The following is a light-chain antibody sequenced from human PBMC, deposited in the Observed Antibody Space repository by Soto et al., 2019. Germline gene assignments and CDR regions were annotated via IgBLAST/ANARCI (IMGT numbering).Light chain of an antibody. CDR3: HFYDSSLSAAV. V-gene: IGLV1-40*01. CDR2: SNS. Sequence: QSVLTQPPSVSGAPGQKVIISCTGSTSNIGAGYDVHWYQQLPGTAPKLLIYSNSNRPSGVPDRLSGSKSGTSASLAITGLQVEDEADYYCHFYDSSLSAAVFGGGTKLTVL. J-gene: IGLJ3*02. CDR1: TSNIGAGYD.